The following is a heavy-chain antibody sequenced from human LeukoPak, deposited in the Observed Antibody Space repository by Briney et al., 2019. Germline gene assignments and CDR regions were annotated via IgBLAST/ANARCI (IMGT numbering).Heavy chain of an antibody. CDR3: ALTVIGVVYYFDN. CDR1: GFTFNDYA. D-gene: IGHD2-21*01. Sequence: PGGSLRLSCAASGFTFNDYAMHWVRQAPGKGLEWVALISHDGTNKYYAESVRGRFTISRDNSRNTLYPYMNSLRDADTAVYYCALTVIGVVYYFDNWGQGTLVTVSS. J-gene: IGHJ4*02. CDR2: ISHDGTNK. V-gene: IGHV3-30*04.